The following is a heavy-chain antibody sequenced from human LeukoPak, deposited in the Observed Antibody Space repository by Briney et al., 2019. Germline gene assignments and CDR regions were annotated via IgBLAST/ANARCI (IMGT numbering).Heavy chain of an antibody. CDR1: GYTLTGYY. Sequence: ASVKVSCKASGYTLTGYYMHWVRQAPGQGLEWMGWINPNSGGTNYAQKFQGRVTMTRDTSISTAYMELSRLRSDDTAVYYCARTPRIVVVSYYYGMDVWGQGTTVTVSS. V-gene: IGHV1-2*02. CDR2: INPNSGGT. CDR3: ARTPRIVVVSYYYGMDV. D-gene: IGHD2-2*01. J-gene: IGHJ6*02.